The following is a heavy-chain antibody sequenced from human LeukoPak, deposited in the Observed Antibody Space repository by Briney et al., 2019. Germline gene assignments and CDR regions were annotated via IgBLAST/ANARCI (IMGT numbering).Heavy chain of an antibody. CDR2: IYHSGRT. V-gene: IGHV4-38-2*02. CDR1: GYSISSGYY. J-gene: IGHJ5*02. D-gene: IGHD2-2*01. CDR3: ARDDADPSGQFKAFDP. Sequence: SETLSLTCTVSGYSISSGYYWGWIRQPPGKGLEWIGIIYHSGRTDYNPSLKSRVTMSIDTSKNQFSLKVTSVIAADTAVYYCARDDADPSGQFKAFDPWGQGTLVTVSS.